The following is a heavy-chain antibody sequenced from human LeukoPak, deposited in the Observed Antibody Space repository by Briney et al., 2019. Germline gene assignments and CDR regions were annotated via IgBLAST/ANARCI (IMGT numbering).Heavy chain of an antibody. J-gene: IGHJ4*02. Sequence: PGGSLRLSCAASGFTFSNFAMNWVRQAPGKGLEWVAFISDDGSIKSYADSVKGRFAVSRDNSKNTLYLQMTSLRPEDTAFYYCANSYDNGWYVCDYWGQGTLVTVSS. CDR1: GFTFSNFA. CDR3: ANSYDNGWYVCDY. CDR2: ISDDGSIK. V-gene: IGHV3-30*09. D-gene: IGHD6-19*01.